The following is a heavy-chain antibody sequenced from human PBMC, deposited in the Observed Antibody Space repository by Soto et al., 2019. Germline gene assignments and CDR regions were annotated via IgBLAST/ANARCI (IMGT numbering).Heavy chain of an antibody. J-gene: IGHJ4*02. Sequence: QVQLQESGPGLVKPSQTLSLTCTVSGCSISSGDYYWSWIRQHPGKGLEWIGYIYYSGITYYNPSLKSRVNISVDTTKNQFSLMLSSVTAADTAVYYCARGADNYETSGYLDYWGQGPRVTVSS. CDR1: GCSISSGDYY. CDR3: ARGADNYETSGYLDY. CDR2: IYYSGIT. D-gene: IGHD3-22*01. V-gene: IGHV4-31*03.